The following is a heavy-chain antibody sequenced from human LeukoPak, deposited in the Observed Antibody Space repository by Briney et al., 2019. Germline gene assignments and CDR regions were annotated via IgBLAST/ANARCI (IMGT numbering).Heavy chain of an antibody. J-gene: IGHJ4*02. CDR1: GGSISSNSYY. Sequence: SETLSLTCAVSGGSISSNSYYWGWIRQPPGKGLEWIGSIYHSGSTYYNPSLKSRVTISVDTSKNQFSLKLSSVTAADTAVYYCARVGYDTNPNWGQGTLVTVSS. V-gene: IGHV4-39*07. D-gene: IGHD3-22*01. CDR3: ARVGYDTNPN. CDR2: IYHSGST.